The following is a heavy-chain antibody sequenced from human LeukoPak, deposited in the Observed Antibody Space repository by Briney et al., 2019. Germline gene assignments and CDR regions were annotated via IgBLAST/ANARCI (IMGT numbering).Heavy chain of an antibody. V-gene: IGHV4-39*01. CDR2: ICYSGTT. D-gene: IGHD6-19*01. J-gene: IGHJ4*02. CDR1: GGSISSSNYY. CDR3: ARQGYSSGWSNYFDY. Sequence: PSETLSLTCTVSGGSISSSNYYWGWIRQPPEKGLEWIGSICYSGTTYYNPSLKSRVTLSVDTSKNQFSLRLSSVTAADTAVYYCARQGYSSGWSNYFDYWGQGTLVTVPS.